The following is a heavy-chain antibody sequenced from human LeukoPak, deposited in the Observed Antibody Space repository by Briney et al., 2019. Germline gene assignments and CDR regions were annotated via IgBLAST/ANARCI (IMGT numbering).Heavy chain of an antibody. D-gene: IGHD3-10*01. V-gene: IGHV1-18*01. Sequence: ASVKVSCKASGYTFTSYAIAWVRQAPGQGLEWMGWISAYNGGTNYAQEFRGSVTMTTDTSTNTGYMELRSLRSDDTAVYFCARDQLRYYGSNNYYSDMDFWGQGTTVTVSS. CDR1: GYTFTSYA. J-gene: IGHJ6*02. CDR3: ARDQLRYYGSNNYYSDMDF. CDR2: ISAYNGGT.